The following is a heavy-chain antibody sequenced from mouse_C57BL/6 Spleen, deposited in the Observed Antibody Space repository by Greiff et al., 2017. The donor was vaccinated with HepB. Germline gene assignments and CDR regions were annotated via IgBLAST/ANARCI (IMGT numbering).Heavy chain of an antibody. CDR1: GYTFTSYW. J-gene: IGHJ1*03. V-gene: IGHV1-72*01. D-gene: IGHD2-12*01. CDR3: SRGDDGRRGYFDV. CDR2: IDPNSGGT. Sequence: QVQLQQPGAELVKPGASVKLSCKASGYTFTSYWMHWVKQRPGRGLEWIGRIDPNSGGTKYNEKFKSKDTLTVDKPSSTAYMQRSSLTAEASAVYYCSRGDDGRRGYFDVWGTGTTVTVSS.